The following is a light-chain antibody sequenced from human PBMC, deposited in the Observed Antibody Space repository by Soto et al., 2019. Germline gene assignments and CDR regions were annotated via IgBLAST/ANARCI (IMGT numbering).Light chain of an antibody. CDR3: KQYFKSPRT. CDR1: QTVSSNY. J-gene: IGKJ1*01. V-gene: IGKV3-20*01. CDR2: GAS. Sequence: EIVLTQSPGTLSLSPGERATLSCGASQTVSSNYLAWYQQKPGQAPRLLIYGASSRATGIPDRFSGSGSGKDFVLTISRLEPEDFAVYYCKQYFKSPRTLGQGTKVDLK.